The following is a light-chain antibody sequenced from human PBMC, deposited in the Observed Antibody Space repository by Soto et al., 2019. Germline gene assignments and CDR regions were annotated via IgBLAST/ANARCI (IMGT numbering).Light chain of an antibody. V-gene: IGLV7-46*01. J-gene: IGLJ7*01. CDR1: TGDDTNGRW. CDR2: DTS. CDR3: LLFYDGVAV. Sequence: QAVVTQEPSLTVSPGGTVTLTCGSTTGDDTNGRWPYWFQQRPGQVPRTLIHDTSNKHSWTPARFSGSLLGGKAALTLSGAQPEDEAAYYCLLFYDGVAVFGGGTQLTVL.